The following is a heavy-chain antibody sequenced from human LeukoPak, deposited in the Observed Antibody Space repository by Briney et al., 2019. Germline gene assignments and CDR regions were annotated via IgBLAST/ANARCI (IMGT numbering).Heavy chain of an antibody. Sequence: SETLSLTCTVSGGSISSYYWSWIRQPPGKGLEWIGYIYYSGRTNYNPSLKSRVTISVDTSKNQFSLKLSSVTAADTAVYYCARHYYDSSGYGAFDIWGQGTMVTVSS. CDR2: IYYSGRT. CDR3: ARHYYDSSGYGAFDI. V-gene: IGHV4-59*08. CDR1: GGSISSYY. J-gene: IGHJ3*02. D-gene: IGHD3-22*01.